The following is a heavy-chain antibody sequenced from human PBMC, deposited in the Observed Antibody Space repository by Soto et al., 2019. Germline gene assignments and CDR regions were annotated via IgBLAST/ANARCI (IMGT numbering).Heavy chain of an antibody. Sequence: GGSLRLSCAASGFTFSSYSMNWVRQAPGKGLEWVSYISSSSSTIYYADSVKGRFTISRDNAKNSLYLQMNSLRAEDTAVYYCARDNEQLVFYYMDVWGKGTTVTVSS. CDR3: ARDNEQLVFYYMDV. V-gene: IGHV3-48*01. J-gene: IGHJ6*03. D-gene: IGHD6-13*01. CDR2: ISSSSSTI. CDR1: GFTFSSYS.